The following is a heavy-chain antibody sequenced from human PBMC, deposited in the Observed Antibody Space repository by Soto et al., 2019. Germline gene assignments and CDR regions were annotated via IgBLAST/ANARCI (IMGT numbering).Heavy chain of an antibody. CDR3: ARLGAVAGNDY. J-gene: IGHJ4*02. D-gene: IGHD6-19*01. CDR2: IYYSGST. CDR1: GGSISSSSYY. Sequence: LSLTCTVSGGSISSSSYYWGWIRQPPGKGLEWIGSIYYSGSTYYNPSLKSRVTISVDTSKNQFSLKLSSVTAADTAVYYCARLGAVAGNDYWGQGTLVTVSS. V-gene: IGHV4-39*01.